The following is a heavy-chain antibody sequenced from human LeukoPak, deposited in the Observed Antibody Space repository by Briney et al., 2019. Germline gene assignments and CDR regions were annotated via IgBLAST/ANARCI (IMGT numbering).Heavy chain of an antibody. Sequence: SETLSLTCAVSGGSISSNNWWIWVRQSPEKGLEWIGEIYHDGSTNYNPSLKSRVTISMDKSKNQLSLKLNFVTAADTAVYYCARDLGSYYGSGSQTGIDYWGQGTLVTVSS. CDR3: ARDLGSYYGSGSQTGIDY. J-gene: IGHJ4*02. V-gene: IGHV4-4*02. D-gene: IGHD3-10*01. CDR1: GGSISSNNW. CDR2: IYHDGST.